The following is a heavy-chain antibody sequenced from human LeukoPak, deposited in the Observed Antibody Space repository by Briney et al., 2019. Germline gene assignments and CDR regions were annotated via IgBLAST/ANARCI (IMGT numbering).Heavy chain of an antibody. J-gene: IGHJ4*02. D-gene: IGHD5-18*01. CDR3: ARGILTQERGYSYGYQVDY. CDR1: GGTFSSYA. V-gene: IGHV1-69*04. CDR2: IIPILGIA. Sequence: SVKVSCKASGGTFSSYAISWVRQAPGQWLEWMGRIIPILGIANYAQKFQGRVTITADKSTSTAYMELSSLRSEDTAVYYRARGILTQERGYSYGYQVDYWGQGTLVTVSS.